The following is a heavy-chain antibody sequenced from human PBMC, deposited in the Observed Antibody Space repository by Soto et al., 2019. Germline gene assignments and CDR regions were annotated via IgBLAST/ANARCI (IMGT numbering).Heavy chain of an antibody. J-gene: IGHJ5*02. D-gene: IGHD3-10*01. Sequence: EVQLVESGGGLVQPGGSLRLSCAASGFTFSSYSMNWLRQAPGKGLEWVSYISSSSSTIYYADSVKGRFTISRDNAKNSLYLPMNGLRAEDTAVYYFASLGSGSYYPRLWFDPWGQGTLVTVSS. V-gene: IGHV3-48*01. CDR2: ISSSSSTI. CDR3: ASLGSGSYYPRLWFDP. CDR1: GFTFSSYS.